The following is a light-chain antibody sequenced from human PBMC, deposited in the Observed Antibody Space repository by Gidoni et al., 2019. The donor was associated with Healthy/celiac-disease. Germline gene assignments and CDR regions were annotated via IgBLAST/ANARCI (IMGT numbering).Light chain of an antibody. CDR1: QSVSSTY. CDR3: QQGA. V-gene: IGKV3-20*01. CDR2: GAS. Sequence: EIVLPQSPGTLSLSPGESATLPCRASQSVSSTYLAWYQQKPGQAPRLLIYGASSRVTGVPDRFSGSGSGTDFTLTISRLEPEDFAVYYCQQGAFGQGTKVEMK. J-gene: IGKJ1*01.